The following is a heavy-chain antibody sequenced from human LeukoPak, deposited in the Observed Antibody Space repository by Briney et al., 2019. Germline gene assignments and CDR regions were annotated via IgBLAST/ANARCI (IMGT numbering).Heavy chain of an antibody. D-gene: IGHD3-10*01. J-gene: IGHJ4*02. CDR2: ISAYNGNT. V-gene: IGHV1-18*01. Sequence: ASVKVSCKASGYTFTSYGISWVRQAPGQGLEWMGWISAYNGNTNYAQKLQGRVTMTTDTSTSTAYMELRSLRPDDTAVYYCAREATMVRGVMGLCDYGGQGTLVTVSS. CDR3: AREATMVRGVMGLCDY. CDR1: GYTFTSYG.